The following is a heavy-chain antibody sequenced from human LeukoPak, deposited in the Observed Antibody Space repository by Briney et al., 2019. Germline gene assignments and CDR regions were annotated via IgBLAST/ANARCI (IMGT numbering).Heavy chain of an antibody. CDR2: INPNTGGT. J-gene: IGHJ3*02. V-gene: IGHV1-2*02. CDR1: GYTFPGYY. D-gene: IGHD1-7*01. Sequence: ASVKVSCKASGYTFPGYYIHWVRQGPGQGPEWMGWINPNTGGTNYAQKFQGRVTMTRDTSINTAYMDLSTLRSDDTAVYYCARPTRYNWIYDAFDIWGQGTMVTVSS. CDR3: ARPTRYNWIYDAFDI.